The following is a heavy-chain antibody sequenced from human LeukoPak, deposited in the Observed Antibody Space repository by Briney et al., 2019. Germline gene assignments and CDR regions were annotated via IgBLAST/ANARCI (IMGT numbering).Heavy chain of an antibody. CDR1: GFTFGSYA. D-gene: IGHD6-19*01. J-gene: IGHJ4*02. V-gene: IGHV3-23*01. Sequence: PGGSLRLSCEASGFTFGSYAMYWVRQAPGKGLEWVAGIFGSGGSAHYADSAKGRFTISRDNSKSTVYLQINSLRAEDTAVYYCGKTTTGHSSGQKPAWPVDYWGQGTLVTVSS. CDR2: IFGSGGSA. CDR3: GKTTTGHSSGQKPAWPVDY.